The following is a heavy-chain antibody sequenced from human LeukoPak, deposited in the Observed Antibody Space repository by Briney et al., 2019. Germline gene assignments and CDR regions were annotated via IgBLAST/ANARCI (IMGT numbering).Heavy chain of an antibody. V-gene: IGHV4-61*01. Sequence: SETLSLTCTVSGGSVSSGSYYWSWIRQPPGKGLEWIGYIYYSGSTNYNSSLKSRVTISVDTSKNQFSLKLSSVTAADTAVYYCARATYYYGSGAIWGQGTLVTVSS. CDR2: IYYSGST. J-gene: IGHJ4*02. CDR1: GGSVSSGSYY. D-gene: IGHD3-10*01. CDR3: ARATYYYGSGAI.